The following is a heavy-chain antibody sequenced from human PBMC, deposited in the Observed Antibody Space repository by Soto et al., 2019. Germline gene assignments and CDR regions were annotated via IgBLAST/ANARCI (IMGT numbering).Heavy chain of an antibody. CDR3: ARGRSTMGRGVSSPRFDY. CDR1: GGSFSGYY. V-gene: IGHV4-34*01. Sequence: QVQLQQWGAGLLKPSETLSLTCAVYGGSFSGYYWSWIRQAPGKGLEWIGEINHSGSTNYNPSLKSRVTISVNTSKNQFSLKLSSVTAADTAGYYCARGRSTMGRGVSSPRFDYWGQGTLVTVSS. CDR2: INHSGST. D-gene: IGHD3-10*01. J-gene: IGHJ4*02.